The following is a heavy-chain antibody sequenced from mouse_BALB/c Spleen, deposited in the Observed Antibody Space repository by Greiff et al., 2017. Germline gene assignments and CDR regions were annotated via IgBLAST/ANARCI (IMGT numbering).Heavy chain of an antibody. CDR3: ARQGYGNYWYFDV. V-gene: IGHV5-9-3*01. D-gene: IGHD2-1*01. Sequence: EVQRVESGGGLVKPGGSLKLSCAASGFTFSSYAMSWVRQTPEKRLEWVATISSGGSYTYYPDSVKGRFTISRDNAKNTLYLQMSSLRSEDTAMYYCARQGYGNYWYFDVWGAGTTVTVSS. CDR1: GFTFSSYA. CDR2: ISSGGSYT. J-gene: IGHJ1*01.